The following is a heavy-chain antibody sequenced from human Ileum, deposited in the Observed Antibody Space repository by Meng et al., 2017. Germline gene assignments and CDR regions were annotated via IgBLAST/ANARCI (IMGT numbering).Heavy chain of an antibody. CDR2: INSDGDST. V-gene: IGHV3-74*01. CDR3: ATGNYYAMDV. J-gene: IGHJ6*02. Sequence: GESLKISCAASGFTFSSYWMRWVRQAPGKGLVWVSRINSDGDSTSYAGSVKGRFTISRDNAKNTVYLQRNSLRAEDTAVYYCATGNYYAMDVWGQGTTVTVSS. CDR1: GFTFSSYW.